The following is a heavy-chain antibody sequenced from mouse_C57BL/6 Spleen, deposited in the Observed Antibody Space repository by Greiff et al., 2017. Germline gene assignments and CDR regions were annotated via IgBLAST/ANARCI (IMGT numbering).Heavy chain of an antibody. CDR3: ARGTTVVEDAMDY. Sequence: EVQLQQSGPELVKPGASVKMSCKASGYTFTDYNMHWVKQSHGKSLEWIGYINPNNGGTSYNQKVKGKATLTVNKSSSTAYMELRSLTSEDSAVYYCARGTTVVEDAMDYWGQGTSVTVSS. V-gene: IGHV1-22*01. CDR2: INPNNGGT. D-gene: IGHD1-1*01. J-gene: IGHJ4*01. CDR1: GYTFTDYN.